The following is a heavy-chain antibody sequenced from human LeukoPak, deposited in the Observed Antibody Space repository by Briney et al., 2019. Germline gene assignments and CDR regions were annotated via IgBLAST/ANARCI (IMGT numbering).Heavy chain of an antibody. D-gene: IGHD5-24*01. J-gene: IGHJ4*02. V-gene: IGHV1-46*01. CDR1: GYTFTGYY. Sequence: ASVKVSCKASGYTFTGYYMHWVRQAPGQGLEWMGIINPSGGSTSYAQKFQGRVTMTRDMSTSTVYMELSSLRSEDTAVYYCARDSGDGDTFDYWGQGTLVTVSS. CDR3: ARDSGDGDTFDY. CDR2: INPSGGST.